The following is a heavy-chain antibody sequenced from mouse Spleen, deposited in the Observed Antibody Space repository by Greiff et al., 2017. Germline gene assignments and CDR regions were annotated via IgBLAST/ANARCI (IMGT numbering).Heavy chain of an antibody. D-gene: IGHD1-1*01. CDR1: GYTFTSYW. CDR2: IYPGSGST. CDR3: ARERSSSSFFAY. V-gene: IGHV1-55*01. Sequence: QVQLQQPGAELVKPGASVKMSCKASGYTFTSYWITWVKQRPGQGLEWIGDIYPGSGSTNYNEKFKSKATLTVDTSSSTAYMQLSSLTSEDSAVYYCARERSSSSFFAYWGQGTLVTVSA. J-gene: IGHJ3*01.